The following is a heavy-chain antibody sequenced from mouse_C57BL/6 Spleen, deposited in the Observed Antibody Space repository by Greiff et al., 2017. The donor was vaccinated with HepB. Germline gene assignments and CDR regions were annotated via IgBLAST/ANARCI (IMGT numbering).Heavy chain of an antibody. Sequence: QVQLQQPGAELVMPGASVKLSCKASGYTFTSYWMHWVKQRPGQGLEWIGEIDPSDSYTNYNQKFKGKSTLTVDKSSSTAYMQLSSLTSEDSAVYYCARYYYGSSYSLYFDYWGQGTTLTVSS. CDR2: IDPSDSYT. D-gene: IGHD1-1*01. J-gene: IGHJ2*01. CDR1: GYTFTSYW. V-gene: IGHV1-69*01. CDR3: ARYYYGSSYSLYFDY.